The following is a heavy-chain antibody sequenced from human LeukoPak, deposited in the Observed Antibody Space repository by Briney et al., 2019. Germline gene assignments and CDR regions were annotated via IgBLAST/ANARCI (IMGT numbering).Heavy chain of an antibody. CDR2: IYYSGST. J-gene: IGHJ3*02. CDR3: ARGVGRAITMVRGVKSYAFDI. V-gene: IGHV4-59*01. Sequence: PSETLSLTCTVSGGSISSYYWSWIRQPPGKGLEWIGYIYYSGSTNYNPSLKSRVTISVDTSKNQFSLKLSSVTAADTAVYHCARGVGRAITMVRGVKSYAFDIWGQGTMVTVSS. D-gene: IGHD3-10*01. CDR1: GGSISSYY.